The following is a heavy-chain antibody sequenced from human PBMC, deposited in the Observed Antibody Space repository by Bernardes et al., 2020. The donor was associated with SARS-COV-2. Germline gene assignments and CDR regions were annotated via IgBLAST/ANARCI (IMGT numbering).Heavy chain of an antibody. CDR3: AKDLSGDYSQRGRSFDH. CDR2: ISGSGGTT. Sequence: GGSLRLSCAASGFTFSSYAMNWVRQAPGKGLEWVSVISGSGGTTYYAASVKGRFTISRDNSKNTLYLQMTSLRAEDTAVYFCAKDLSGDYSQRGRSFDHWGQGTLVTVSS. CDR1: GFTFSSYA. D-gene: IGHD4-4*01. V-gene: IGHV3-23*01. J-gene: IGHJ4*02.